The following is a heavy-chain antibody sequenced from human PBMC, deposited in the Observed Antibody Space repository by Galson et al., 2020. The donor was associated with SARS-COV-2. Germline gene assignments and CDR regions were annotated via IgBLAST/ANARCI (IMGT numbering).Heavy chain of an antibody. D-gene: IGHD1-26*01. CDR3: AKSRGELLDY. CDR1: GFTFSNYA. V-gene: IGHV3-21*01. CDR2: IRSSSSYI. J-gene: IGHJ4*02. Sequence: NSGGSLRLSCAGSGFTFSNYAMSRVRQAPGKGPEWVSSIRSSSSYIHYADSVKGRFTISRDNAKSSLFLQMNSLRADDTAVYYCAKSRGELLDYWGQGTLVTVSS.